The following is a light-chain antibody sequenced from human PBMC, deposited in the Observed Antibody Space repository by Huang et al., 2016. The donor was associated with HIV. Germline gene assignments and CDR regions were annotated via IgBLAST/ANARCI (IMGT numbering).Light chain of an antibody. V-gene: IGKV1-39*01. CDR2: AAS. CDR1: QTIGKF. J-gene: IGKJ5*01. Sequence: DIQMTQSPSSLSASTGDRVTMTCRASQTIGKFLNWYQQRPGKAPNLLIFAASSLRSGAPSRFSGSGSGTEFTLTISSLQPEDFATYYCQQTYTVPITFGPGTRLET. CDR3: QQTYTVPIT.